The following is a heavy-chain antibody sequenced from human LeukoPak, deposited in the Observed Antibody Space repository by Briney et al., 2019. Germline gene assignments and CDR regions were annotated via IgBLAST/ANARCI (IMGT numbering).Heavy chain of an antibody. CDR1: GGSISSYY. V-gene: IGHV4-59*01. CDR3: ARGTKDLVGITWYYXMXV. CDR2: IYYSGST. Sequence: PSETLSLTCTVSGGSISSYYWSWIRQPPGKGLEWIGYIYYSGSTNYNPSLKSRVTISVDTSKNQFSLKLSSVTAADTAVYYCARGTKDLVGITWYYXMXVWXXXTXVTV. J-gene: IGHJ6*03. D-gene: IGHD2-2*01.